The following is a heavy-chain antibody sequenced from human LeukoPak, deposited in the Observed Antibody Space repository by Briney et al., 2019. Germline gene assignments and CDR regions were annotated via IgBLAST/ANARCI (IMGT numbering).Heavy chain of an antibody. Sequence: GGSLRLSCAASGFTFSNSWMSWVRQAPGKGPEWVANIKEDGSEKYYVDSVEGRFTISRDNAKNSLYLQMNSLGAEDTAVYYCARDESWGQGTLVTVSS. CDR3: ARDES. V-gene: IGHV3-7*03. CDR1: GFTFSNSW. CDR2: IKEDGSEK. J-gene: IGHJ5*02.